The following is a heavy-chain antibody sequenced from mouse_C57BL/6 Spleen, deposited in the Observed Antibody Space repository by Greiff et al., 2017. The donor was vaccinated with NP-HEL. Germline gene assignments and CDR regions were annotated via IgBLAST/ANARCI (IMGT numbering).Heavy chain of an antibody. CDR3: ARRDWDERMDY. Sequence: DVHLVESGGGLVKPGGSLKLSCAASGFTFSDYGMHWVRQAPEKGLEWVAYISSGSSTIYYADTVKGRFTISRDNAKNTLFLQMTSLRSEDTAMYYCARRDWDERMDYWGQGTSVTVSS. CDR1: GFTFSDYG. V-gene: IGHV5-17*01. D-gene: IGHD4-1*01. CDR2: ISSGSSTI. J-gene: IGHJ4*01.